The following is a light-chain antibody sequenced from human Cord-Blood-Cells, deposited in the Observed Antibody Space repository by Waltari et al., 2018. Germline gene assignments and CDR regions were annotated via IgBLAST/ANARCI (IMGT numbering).Light chain of an antibody. CDR3: QQYYSTLPLT. CDR2: WAS. J-gene: IGKJ4*01. V-gene: IGKV4-1*01. CDR1: QSVLYSSNNKNY. Sequence: DIVMTQSPDSLVVSLGERATINCKSSQSVLYSSNNKNYLTWYQQQPGQPPKLLIYWASTRESGVPDRFRGSGSGTDLTLTISSLQAEDVAVYCCQQYYSTLPLTFGGGTKVEIK.